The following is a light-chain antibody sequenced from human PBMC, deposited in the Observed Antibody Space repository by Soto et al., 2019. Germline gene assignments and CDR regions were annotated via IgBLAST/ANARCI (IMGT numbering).Light chain of an antibody. CDR2: AAS. Sequence: DIQMTQSPSSVSASVGDRVTITCRASQGIARWLAWYQQKPEKAPKLLIYAASSLESGVPSRFSGSGSGTDFTLTISSLQPEDFATYYCQQANSFPWTFGQGTKVEIK. CDR1: QGIARW. CDR3: QQANSFPWT. J-gene: IGKJ1*01. V-gene: IGKV1-12*01.